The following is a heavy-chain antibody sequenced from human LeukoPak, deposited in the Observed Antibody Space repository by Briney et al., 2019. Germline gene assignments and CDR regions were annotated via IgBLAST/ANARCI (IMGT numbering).Heavy chain of an antibody. D-gene: IGHD3-22*01. CDR2: IYYSGNT. V-gene: IGHV4-59*01. CDR3: ARIGARDSSGYYYFDY. J-gene: IGHJ4*02. Sequence: SETLSLTCTVSGGSISYYYWTWIRQPPGKGLEWTGYIYYSGNTNYNPSLKSRVTISVDTSKNQFSLKLSSVTAADTAVYYCARIGARDSSGYYYFDYWGQGTLVTVSS. CDR1: GGSISYYY.